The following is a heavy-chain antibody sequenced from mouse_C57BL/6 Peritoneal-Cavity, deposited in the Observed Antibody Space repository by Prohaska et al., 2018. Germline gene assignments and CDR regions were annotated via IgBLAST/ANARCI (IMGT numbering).Heavy chain of an antibody. J-gene: IGHJ4*01. CDR3: ARGLLKAMDY. CDR1: GFSLTSYG. Sequence: LSITCTVSGFSLTSYGVHWVRQPPGKGLEWLVVIWSDGSTTYNSALKSILSISKDNSKSQVFLKMNSLQTDDTAMYYCARGLLKAMDYWGQGTSVTVSS. CDR2: IWSDGST. V-gene: IGHV2-6*03. D-gene: IGHD1-3*01.